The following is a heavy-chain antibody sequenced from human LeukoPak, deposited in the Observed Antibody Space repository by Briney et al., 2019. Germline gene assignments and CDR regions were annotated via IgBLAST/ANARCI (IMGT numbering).Heavy chain of an antibody. CDR2: VYTGGST. D-gene: IGHD1-14*01. CDR3: ARARYYYMDV. V-gene: IGHV4-61*02. CDR1: GGSISGGSYY. J-gene: IGHJ6*03. Sequence: SETPSLPCTVSGGSISGGSYYWSWIRQPAGKEMEWIGRVYTGGSTNYNPSLKSRVTISVDRSKNQFSLKMSSVTAADTAVYYCARARYYYMDVWGKGTTVTVSS.